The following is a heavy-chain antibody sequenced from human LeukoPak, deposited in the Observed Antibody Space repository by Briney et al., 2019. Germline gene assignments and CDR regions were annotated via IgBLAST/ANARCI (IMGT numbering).Heavy chain of an antibody. CDR3: ARAEVGAVAGFY. Sequence: PSETLSLACTVSGGSISSSSYYWGWIRQPPGKGLEWIGSIYYSGSTYYNPSLKSRVTISVDTSKNQFSLKLSSVTAADTAVYYCARAEVGAVAGFYWGQGTLVTVSS. J-gene: IGHJ4*02. CDR1: GGSISSSSYY. D-gene: IGHD6-19*01. V-gene: IGHV4-39*07. CDR2: IYYSGST.